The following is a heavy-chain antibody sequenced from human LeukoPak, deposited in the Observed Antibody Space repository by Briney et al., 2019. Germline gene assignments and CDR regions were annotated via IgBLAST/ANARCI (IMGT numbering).Heavy chain of an antibody. Sequence: SETLSLTCTVSGGSISSYYWSWIRQPAGKGLEWIGRIYTSGSTNYNPSLKSRATMSVDTSKNQFSLKLSSVTAADTAVYYCARDQNYDFWSGYYINWFDPWGQGTLVTVSS. CDR1: GGSISSYY. D-gene: IGHD3-3*01. J-gene: IGHJ5*02. V-gene: IGHV4-4*07. CDR2: IYTSGST. CDR3: ARDQNYDFWSGYYINWFDP.